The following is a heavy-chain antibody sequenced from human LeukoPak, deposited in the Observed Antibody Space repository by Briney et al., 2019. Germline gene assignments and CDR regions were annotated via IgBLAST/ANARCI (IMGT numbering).Heavy chain of an antibody. CDR1: GFTFSSYG. CDR3: AKDHVAQWERPRGYFDY. CDR2: ISYDGSNK. Sequence: GGSLRLSCAASGFTFSSYGMHWVRQAPGKGLEWVAVISYDGSNKYYADSVKGRFTISRDNSKNTLYLQMNSLRAEDTAVYYCAKDHVAQWERPRGYFDYWGQGTLVTVSS. D-gene: IGHD1-26*01. V-gene: IGHV3-30*18. J-gene: IGHJ4*02.